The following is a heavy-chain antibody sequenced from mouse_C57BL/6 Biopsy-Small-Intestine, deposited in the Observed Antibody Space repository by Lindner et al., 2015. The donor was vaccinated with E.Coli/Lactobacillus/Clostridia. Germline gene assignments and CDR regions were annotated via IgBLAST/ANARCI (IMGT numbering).Heavy chain of an antibody. D-gene: IGHD1-1*01. Sequence: VQLQESGPELVKPGASVKISCKASGYAFSSSWMNWVKQRPGKGLEWIGRIYPGDGDTNYNGKFKGKATLTADKSSSTAYTQLSSLTSEDSAVYFCARDYYGSSYYAMDYWGQGTSVTVSS. CDR3: ARDYYGSSYYAMDY. J-gene: IGHJ4*01. V-gene: IGHV1-82*01. CDR2: IYPGDGDT. CDR1: GYAFSSSW.